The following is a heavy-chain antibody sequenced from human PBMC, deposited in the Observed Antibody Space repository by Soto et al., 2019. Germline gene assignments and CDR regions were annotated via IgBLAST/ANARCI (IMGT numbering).Heavy chain of an antibody. J-gene: IGHJ2*01. D-gene: IGHD2-15*01. CDR2: IGPYNGNT. CDR3: ARCYCTVGSCYTCWHFVL. CDR1: GYTFADYG. Sequence: QAQLVQSGAEVKKPGASVKVSCQAGGYTFADYGISWVRQAPGQGLEWVGWIGPYNGNTNYAQNPQDRVTMTTDTSTNTAYMELGSLRSDDTALYYCARCYCTVGSCYTCWHFVLWGSGTLLTVSS. V-gene: IGHV1-18*01.